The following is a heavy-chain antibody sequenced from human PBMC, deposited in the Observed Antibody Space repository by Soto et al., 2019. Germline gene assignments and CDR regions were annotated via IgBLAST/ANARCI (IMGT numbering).Heavy chain of an antibody. D-gene: IGHD3-22*01. J-gene: IGHJ4*02. V-gene: IGHV1-69*13. Sequence: SVKVSCKASGGTFSSYAISWVRQAPGQGLEWMGGIIPIFGTANYAQKFQGRVTITADESTSTAYMELSSLRSEDTAVYYCARDHESRAYFDYWGQGTLVTVSS. CDR3: ARDHESRAYFDY. CDR2: IIPIFGTA. CDR1: GGTFSSYA.